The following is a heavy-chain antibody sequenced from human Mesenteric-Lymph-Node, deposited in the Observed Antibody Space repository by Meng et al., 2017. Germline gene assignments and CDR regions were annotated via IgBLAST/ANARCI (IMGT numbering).Heavy chain of an antibody. Sequence: ASVKVSCKASGYTFTSYGISWVRQAPGQGLEWMGRISTYNHNTNYAQKFQGRITMTTDTSTSTAYMELRNLRSDDTAVYYCARNYGDYHLYYFDYWGQGTLVTVSS. D-gene: IGHD4-17*01. CDR3: ARNYGDYHLYYFDY. CDR1: GYTFTSYG. CDR2: ISTYNHNT. V-gene: IGHV1-18*04. J-gene: IGHJ4*02.